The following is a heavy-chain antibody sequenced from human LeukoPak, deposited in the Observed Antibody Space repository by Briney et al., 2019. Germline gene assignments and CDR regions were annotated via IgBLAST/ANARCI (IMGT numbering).Heavy chain of an antibody. CDR2: ISSSGSTI. D-gene: IGHD3-10*02. Sequence: PGGSLRLSCAASGGTFSSYEMNWVRQAPGKGLEGVSYISSSGSTIYYADSVKGRFTISRDKAKNSLYLQLNSLRAEDTAVYYCAELGITMIGGVWGKGPTVTISS. CDR3: AELGITMIGGV. J-gene: IGHJ6*03. CDR1: GGTFSSYE. V-gene: IGHV3-48*03.